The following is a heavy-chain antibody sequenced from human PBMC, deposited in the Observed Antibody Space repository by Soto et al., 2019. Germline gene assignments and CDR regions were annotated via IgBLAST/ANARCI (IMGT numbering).Heavy chain of an antibody. CDR2: INAGNGNT. V-gene: IGHV1-3*01. CDR3: ARDVVVPDIGVVPAIPGDNWFDP. J-gene: IGHJ5*02. D-gene: IGHD2-2*01. Sequence: AASVKVSFKASGYTFTSYAMHWVRQAPGQRLEWMGWINAGNGNTKYSQKFQGRVTITRDTSASTAYMELSSLRSEDTAVYYCARDVVVPDIGVVPAIPGDNWFDPWGQGTLVTVSS. CDR1: GYTFTSYA.